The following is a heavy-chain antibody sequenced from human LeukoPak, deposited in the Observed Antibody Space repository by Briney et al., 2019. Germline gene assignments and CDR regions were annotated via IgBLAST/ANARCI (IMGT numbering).Heavy chain of an antibody. Sequence: GGSLRLSCVASGFTFSTYWMSWVRQAPGKGLEWVANIKQDGSEKYYVDSVKGRFTIFRDNAKNSLYLQMNSLRAEDTAVFYCARLGSMVRGVIRDYWGQGTLVTVSS. CDR1: GFTFSTYW. V-gene: IGHV3-7*01. CDR3: ARLGSMVRGVIRDY. D-gene: IGHD3-10*01. CDR2: IKQDGSEK. J-gene: IGHJ4*02.